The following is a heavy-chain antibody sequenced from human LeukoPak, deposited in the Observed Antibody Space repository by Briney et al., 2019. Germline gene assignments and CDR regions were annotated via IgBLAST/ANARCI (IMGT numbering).Heavy chain of an antibody. V-gene: IGHV3-33*01. CDR1: GFTFSSYG. CDR3: AREAQYSSGWYVGYGMDV. CDR2: IWYDGSNK. Sequence: GGSLRLSCAASGFTFSSYGMHWVRQAPGKGLEWVAVIWYDGSNKYYADSVKGRFTISRDNSKNTLYLQMNSLRAEDTAVYYCAREAQYSSGWYVGYGMDVWGQGTTVTVSS. D-gene: IGHD6-19*01. J-gene: IGHJ6*02.